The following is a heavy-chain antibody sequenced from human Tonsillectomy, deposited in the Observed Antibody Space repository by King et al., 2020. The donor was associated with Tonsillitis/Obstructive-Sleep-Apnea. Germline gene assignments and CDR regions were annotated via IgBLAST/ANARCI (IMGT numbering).Heavy chain of an antibody. J-gene: IGHJ4*02. V-gene: IGHV7-4-1*02. CDR1: GYTFMSDA. D-gene: IGHD3-3*01. CDR2: INTNTGNP. CDR3: AGGLRFCDY. Sequence: QLVQSGSEWKKPGASVKVSCQASGYTFMSDAMNWVRQAAGQGLEWMGGINTNTGNPMYAQGFTGRFVFYLDTSVSTAYLQISSLKAEDTAVYYWAGGLRFCDYWGQGTLVTASS.